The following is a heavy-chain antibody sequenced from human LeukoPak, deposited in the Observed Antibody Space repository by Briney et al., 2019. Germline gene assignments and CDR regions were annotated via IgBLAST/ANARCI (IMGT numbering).Heavy chain of an antibody. V-gene: IGHV3-23*01. J-gene: IGHJ4*02. CDR1: GFTFSSYG. CDR3: ARGMIRGVMDY. CDR2: IRGSGGST. D-gene: IGHD3-10*01. Sequence: GSLRPYCAASGFTFSSYGMSWVRQAPGKGLEWVSAIRGSGGSTYYADSVKGRFTISRDNSKNTLYLQMNSLRAEDTALYYCARGMIRGVMDYWGQGTLVTVSS.